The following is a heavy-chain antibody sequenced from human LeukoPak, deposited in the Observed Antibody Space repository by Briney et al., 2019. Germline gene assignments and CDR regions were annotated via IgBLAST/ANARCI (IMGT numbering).Heavy chain of an antibody. Sequence: GGSLRLSCAASGFSFTSFGMFWVRQAPGKGLEWVASIPYDRLAAANNKYYADSVKGRFTISKDQFKKTLYLQMNSLRAEDTAVYYCARDDAAGRPDIRYHYMDVWGKGTTVTVSS. J-gene: IGHJ6*03. D-gene: IGHD1-14*01. CDR3: ARDDAAGRPDIRYHYMDV. CDR2: IPYDRLAAANNK. CDR1: GFSFTSFG. V-gene: IGHV3-30*02.